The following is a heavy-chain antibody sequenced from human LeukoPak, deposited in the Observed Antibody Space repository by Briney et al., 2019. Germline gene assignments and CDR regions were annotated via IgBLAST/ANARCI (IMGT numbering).Heavy chain of an antibody. D-gene: IGHD6-13*01. CDR1: GFTVSSYG. V-gene: IGHV3-30*03. J-gene: IGHJ6*02. CDR3: ASPISSSWLNVGPDYFYGMDV. CDR2: ISYDGSNK. Sequence: GGSLRLSWAAAGFTVSSYGMHWVRQAPGKGREWVAVISYDGSNKYYADSVKGRFTISRDNSKNTLYLQMNSLRAEDTAVYYCASPISSSWLNVGPDYFYGMDVWGQGTTVTVSS.